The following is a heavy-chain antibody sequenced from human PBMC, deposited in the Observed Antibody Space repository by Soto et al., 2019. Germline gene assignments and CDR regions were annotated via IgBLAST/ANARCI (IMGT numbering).Heavy chain of an antibody. CDR3: ARHTHSAGGWFDT. J-gene: IGHJ5*02. Sequence: QVQLVQSGAEVKKPGSSVKVSCKASGGTSRSLSITWVRQAPRQGLEWMGEITPLFGIPNYPQKFQGRLTITADKSTGTAYLELSSLRSEDTAVYYCARHTHSAGGWFDTWGRGTLVTVSS. V-gene: IGHV1-69*17. D-gene: IGHD2-15*01. CDR2: ITPLFGIP. CDR1: GGTSRSLS.